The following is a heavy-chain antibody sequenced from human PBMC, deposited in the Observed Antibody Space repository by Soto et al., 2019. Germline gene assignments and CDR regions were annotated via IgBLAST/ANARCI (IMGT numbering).Heavy chain of an antibody. Sequence: QVQLVESGGGVVQPGRSLRLSCAASGFTCSTYVMHWVRQVPGKGLEWVALISHDESNKQYADSVKGRFTISRDNSKNTLSLQMDSLRAEDTAVYYCAREDESSGYAGTFHRWGQGTLVTVSS. CDR3: AREDESSGYAGTFHR. CDR2: ISHDESNK. D-gene: IGHD3-22*01. V-gene: IGHV3-30-3*01. J-gene: IGHJ1*01. CDR1: GFTCSTYV.